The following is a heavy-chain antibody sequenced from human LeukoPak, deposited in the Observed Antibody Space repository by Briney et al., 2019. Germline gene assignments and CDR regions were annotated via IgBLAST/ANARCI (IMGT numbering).Heavy chain of an antibody. J-gene: IGHJ1*01. CDR2: IGTAGDT. V-gene: IGHV3-13*01. D-gene: IGHD6-13*01. Sequence: PGRSLRLSCAASGFTFRSYGMHWVRQATGKGLEWVSAIGTAGDTYYPGSVKGRFTISRDNSKNSLYLQMNSLRTEDTALYYCAKGSLIAAAAEYFQHWGQGTLVTVSS. CDR3: AKGSLIAAAAEYFQH. CDR1: GFTFRSYG.